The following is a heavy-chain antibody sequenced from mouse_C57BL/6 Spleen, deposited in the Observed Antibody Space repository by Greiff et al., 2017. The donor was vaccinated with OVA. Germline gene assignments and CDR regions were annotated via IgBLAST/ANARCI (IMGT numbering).Heavy chain of an antibody. V-gene: IGHV1-18*01. Sequence: EVKLQQSGPELVKPGASVKIPCKASGYTFTDSNMDWVKQSHGKSLEWIGDINPNNGGTIYNQKFKGKATLTVDKSSSTAYMELRSLTSEDTAVYYCARTYYSNYEEYFDVWGTGTTVTVSS. J-gene: IGHJ1*03. CDR1: GYTFTDSN. D-gene: IGHD2-5*01. CDR3: ARTYYSNYEEYFDV. CDR2: INPNNGGT.